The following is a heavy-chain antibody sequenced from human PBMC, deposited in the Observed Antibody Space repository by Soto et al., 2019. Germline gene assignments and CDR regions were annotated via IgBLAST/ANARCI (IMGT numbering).Heavy chain of an antibody. CDR1: GFTVSSNY. V-gene: IGHV3-66*01. D-gene: IGHD4-4*01. Sequence: EVQLVESGGGLVQPGGSLRLSCAASGFTVSSNYMSWVRQAPGKGLEWVSVIYSGGSTYYADSVKGRFTISRDNSKNTLYLQMNSLRAEDTAVYYCARVYSNPFYWYFDLWGRGTLVTVSS. CDR3: ARVYSNPFYWYFDL. J-gene: IGHJ2*01. CDR2: IYSGGST.